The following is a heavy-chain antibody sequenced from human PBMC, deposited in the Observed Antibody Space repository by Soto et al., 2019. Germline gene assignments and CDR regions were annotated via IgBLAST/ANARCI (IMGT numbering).Heavy chain of an antibody. V-gene: IGHV1-18*01. D-gene: IGHD3-3*01. Sequence: QVQLVQSGPEVKRPGASVKVSCKASGYSLTNYGLSWLRQAPVQGLEWMGWINASNGNTVYAQKLQGRVTMTTDTSTSTAYMELRSLRSDDTAIYYCALEIIGRRFDSWGQGTLVTVSS. CDR2: INASNGNT. CDR3: ALEIIGRRFDS. CDR1: GYSLTNYG. J-gene: IGHJ4*02.